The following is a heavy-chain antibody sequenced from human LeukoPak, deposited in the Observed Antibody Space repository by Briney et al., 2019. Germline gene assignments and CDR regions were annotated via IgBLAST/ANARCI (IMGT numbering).Heavy chain of an antibody. CDR2: IKQDGSEK. CDR1: GFTFSSYW. Sequence: QPGGSLRLSCAASGFTFSSYWMSWVRQAPGKGLEWVANIKQDGSEKYYVDSVKGRFTISRDNAKNSLYLQMNSLRAEDTAVYYCARVITMVRGGMSVYYYYYMDVWGKGTTVTISS. J-gene: IGHJ6*03. CDR3: ARVITMVRGGMSVYYYYYMDV. D-gene: IGHD3-10*01. V-gene: IGHV3-7*04.